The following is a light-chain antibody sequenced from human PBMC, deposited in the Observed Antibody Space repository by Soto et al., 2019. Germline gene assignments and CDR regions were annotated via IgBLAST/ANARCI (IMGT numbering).Light chain of an antibody. CDR2: EVS. Sequence: QSALTQPPSASGSPGQSVTISCSGTSSDVGGYNYVSWHLQHPGKAPKLMIYEVSKRPSGVPDRFSGSKSGNTASLIVSGLQAEDEADYYCSSYAGSNNFVFGTGTKVTVL. V-gene: IGLV2-8*01. CDR1: SSDVGGYNY. J-gene: IGLJ1*01. CDR3: SSYAGSNNFV.